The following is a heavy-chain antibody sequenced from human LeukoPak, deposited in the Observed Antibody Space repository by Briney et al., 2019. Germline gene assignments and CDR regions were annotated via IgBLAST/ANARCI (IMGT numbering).Heavy chain of an antibody. CDR2: IDTSGSYI. CDR3: ARGRSITLLRGVAMSDGFDV. J-gene: IGHJ3*01. Sequence: GGSLRLSCTASGFTFSSYGLNWVRQAPGRGLEWVSFIDTSGSYIYYGDSVKGRVTISRDNAKNSLYLQMNGLRAEDTAAYYCARGRSITLLRGVAMSDGFDVWGQGAMVTVSS. V-gene: IGHV3-21*01. D-gene: IGHD3-10*01. CDR1: GFTFSSYG.